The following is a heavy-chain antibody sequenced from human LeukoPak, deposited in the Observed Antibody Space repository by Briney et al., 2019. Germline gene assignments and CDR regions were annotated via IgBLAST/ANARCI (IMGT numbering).Heavy chain of an antibody. CDR2: IIPIFGIA. CDR3: ARTYGGNLNDAFDI. V-gene: IGHV1-69*04. D-gene: IGHD4-23*01. Sequence: GASVKVSCKASGGTFSSYAISWVRQAPGQGLEWMGRIIPIFGIANYAQKFQGRVTITADKSTSTAYMGLSSLRSEDTAVYYCARTYGGNLNDAFDIWGQGTMVTVSS. CDR1: GGTFSSYA. J-gene: IGHJ3*02.